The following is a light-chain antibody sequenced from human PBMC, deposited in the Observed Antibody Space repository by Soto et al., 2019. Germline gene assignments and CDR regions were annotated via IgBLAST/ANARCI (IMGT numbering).Light chain of an antibody. V-gene: IGKV3-20*01. CDR2: DAS. CDR1: QSLSSSQ. Sequence: EIVLTQSPGTLSXXPXXXXXPXXRASQSLSSSQLAWYQQKPGQAPRLLIHDASSRATGISDRFTGSGSGTDFTLTITTLEPEDFAVYYCQQYGSSPRTFGLGTKVDIK. J-gene: IGKJ1*01. CDR3: QQYGSSPRT.